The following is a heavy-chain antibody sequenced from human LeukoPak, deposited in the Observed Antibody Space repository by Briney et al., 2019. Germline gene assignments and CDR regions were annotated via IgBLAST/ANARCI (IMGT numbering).Heavy chain of an antibody. Sequence: PGGSLRLSCAASGFTFSSYGRHWVRQAPGKGLEWVAFIRYDGSNKYYADSVKGRFTISRDNSKNTLYLQMNSLRAEDTAVYYCAKENILDGRAFDIWGQGTMVTVSS. D-gene: IGHD5-24*01. CDR3: AKENILDGRAFDI. J-gene: IGHJ3*02. CDR1: GFTFSSYG. CDR2: IRYDGSNK. V-gene: IGHV3-30*02.